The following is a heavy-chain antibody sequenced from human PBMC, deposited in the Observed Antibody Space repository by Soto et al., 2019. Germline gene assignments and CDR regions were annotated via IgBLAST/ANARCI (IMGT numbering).Heavy chain of an antibody. CDR3: ARDRYGDHNFDY. CDR1: GFTFSTYS. Sequence: EVPLVESGGGLVQPGGSLRLSCAASGFTFSTYSMNWVRQTPGKGLEWVSYISSSSDTIYYADSVKGRFTISRDNTQNSLYLQMNSLRAEDTAVYYGARDRYGDHNFDYWGQGTLVTVSS. D-gene: IGHD4-17*01. CDR2: ISSSSDTI. V-gene: IGHV3-48*01. J-gene: IGHJ4*02.